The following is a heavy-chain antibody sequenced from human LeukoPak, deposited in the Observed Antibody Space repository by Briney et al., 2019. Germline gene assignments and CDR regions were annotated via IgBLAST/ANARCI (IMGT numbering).Heavy chain of an antibody. V-gene: IGHV3-20*04. CDR1: GFAFDEHG. J-gene: IGHJ4*02. CDR3: ARAPITSPFYFDY. CDR2: INWSGGST. D-gene: IGHD2-2*01. Sequence: GRSLRLSCTASGFAFDEHGMSWVRQVPGKGLEWVSGINWSGGSTGYADPLRGRFTISRDNAKNSLYLQMDSLRAEDTALYYCARAPITSPFYFDYWGQGTLVTVSS.